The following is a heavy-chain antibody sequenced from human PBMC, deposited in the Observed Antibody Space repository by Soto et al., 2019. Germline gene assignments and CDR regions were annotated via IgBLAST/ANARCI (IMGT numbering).Heavy chain of an antibody. CDR2: ISAYNGNT. V-gene: IGHV1-18*01. CDR3: ARAPGRIAVAGTGYFDY. CDR1: GYTFTSYG. J-gene: IGHJ4*02. D-gene: IGHD6-19*01. Sequence: ASVKVSCKASGYTFTSYGISWVRQAPGQGLEWMGWISAYNGNTNYAQKLQGRVTMTTDTSTSTAYMELRSLRSDDTAVYYCARAPGRIAVAGTGYFDYWGQGTLVTVSS.